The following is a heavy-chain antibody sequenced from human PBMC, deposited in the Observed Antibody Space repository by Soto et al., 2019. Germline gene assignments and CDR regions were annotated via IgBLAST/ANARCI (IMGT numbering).Heavy chain of an antibody. J-gene: IGHJ6*02. Sequence: EVQLVESGGGLVKPGGSLRLSCAASGFTFSSYSMNWVRQAPGKGLEWVSSISSSSSYIYYADSVKGRFTISRDNAKNSLYLQMNSLRAEDTAVYYCARDQVTIFGVVIRYYYGMDVWGQGTTVTVSS. CDR2: ISSSSSYI. CDR1: GFTFSSYS. CDR3: ARDQVTIFGVVIRYYYGMDV. V-gene: IGHV3-21*01. D-gene: IGHD3-3*01.